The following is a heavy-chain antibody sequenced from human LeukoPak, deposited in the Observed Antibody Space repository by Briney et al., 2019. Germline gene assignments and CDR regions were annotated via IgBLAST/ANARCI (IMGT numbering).Heavy chain of an antibody. CDR2: IYYSGST. V-gene: IGHV4-59*01. CDR3: AREKYYDSSGTI. Sequence: SETLSLTCTVSGGSISSYYWSWIRQPPGKGLEWIGYIYYSGSTNYNPSLKSRVTISVDTSKNQFSLKLSSVTAADTAVYYCAREKYYDSSGTIWGQGTLVTASS. D-gene: IGHD3-22*01. J-gene: IGHJ4*02. CDR1: GGSISSYY.